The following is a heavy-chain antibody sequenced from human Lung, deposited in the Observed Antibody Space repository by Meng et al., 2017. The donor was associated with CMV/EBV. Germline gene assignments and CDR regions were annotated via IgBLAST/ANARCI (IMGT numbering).Heavy chain of an antibody. CDR3: SRGEEAIAVVPAANYYVMDV. Sequence: SETLSLICALNSGFLSGNYWSWIRQPLGGAMEWIGENNQSRSPNYNSFLKSRVTLSIDTSEDQFSLKLSSVTAADTAVYYCSRGEEAIAVVPAANYYVMDVWGQGTTVXVSS. CDR1: SGFLSGNY. CDR2: NNQSRSP. V-gene: IGHV4-34*01. J-gene: IGHJ6*02. D-gene: IGHD2-2*01.